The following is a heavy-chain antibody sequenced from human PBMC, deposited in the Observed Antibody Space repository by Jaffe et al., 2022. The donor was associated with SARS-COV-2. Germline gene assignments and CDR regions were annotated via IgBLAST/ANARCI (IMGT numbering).Heavy chain of an antibody. CDR2: ISDSADST. V-gene: IGHV3-23*04. Sequence: EVQLVESGGGLVQPGGSLRLSCAASGFTFSSYGMTWVRQAPGKGLQWVSAISDSADSTNYADSVKGRFTISRDNSKNTLYLQMNSLRAEDTAVYYCAKGKGAVVGTLDHWGQGTLVTVSS. D-gene: IGHD6-19*01. CDR3: AKGKGAVVGTLDH. J-gene: IGHJ4*02. CDR1: GFTFSSYG.